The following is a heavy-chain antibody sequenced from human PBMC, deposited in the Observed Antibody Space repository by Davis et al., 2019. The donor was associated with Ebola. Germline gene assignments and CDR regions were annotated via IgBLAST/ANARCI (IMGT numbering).Heavy chain of an antibody. D-gene: IGHD5-18*01. J-gene: IGHJ3*02. Sequence: PSETLSLTCAVSGGSISSGGYSWSWIRQPPGKGLEWIGYIYHSGSTYYNPSLKSRVTISVDRSKNQFSLKLSSVTAADTAVYYCARAAQYSYGPGDAFDIWGQETMVTVSS. CDR1: GGSISSGGYS. CDR2: IYHSGST. V-gene: IGHV4-30-2*01. CDR3: ARAAQYSYGPGDAFDI.